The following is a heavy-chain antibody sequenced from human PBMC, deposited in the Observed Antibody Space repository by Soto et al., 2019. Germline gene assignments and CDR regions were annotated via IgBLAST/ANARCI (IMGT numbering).Heavy chain of an antibody. CDR1: GSTFRSYW. CDR2: IKQDGSEK. CDR3: AREVQVAATHFDY. J-gene: IGHJ4*02. Sequence: EVQLVESGGGLVQPGGSLRLSCAASGSTFRSYWMSWVRQAPGKGLEWVANIKQDGSEKYYVYSVKGRFTISRDNAKNSLYLQMNSLRAEDTAVYYCAREVQVAATHFDYWGQGTLVTVSS. V-gene: IGHV3-7*01. D-gene: IGHD2-15*01.